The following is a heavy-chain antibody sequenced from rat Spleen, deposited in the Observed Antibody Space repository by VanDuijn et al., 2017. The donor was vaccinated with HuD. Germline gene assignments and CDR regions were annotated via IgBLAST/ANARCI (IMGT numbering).Heavy chain of an antibody. CDR3: ARENYYSGDY. CDR2: ITNSGGTI. V-gene: IGHV5S11*01. Sequence: EVQLVESGGGLVQPGRSLKLSCAASGFTYSNYVMAWVRQAPTKGLEWVASITNSGGTIYYSDSVKGRFTVSRDNAKSTLYLQMNSLKSEETATYYCARENYYSGDYWGQGVMVTVSS. CDR1: GFTYSNYV. J-gene: IGHJ2*01. D-gene: IGHD1-1*01.